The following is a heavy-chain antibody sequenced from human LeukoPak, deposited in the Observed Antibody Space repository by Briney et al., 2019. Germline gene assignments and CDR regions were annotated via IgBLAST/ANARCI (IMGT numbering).Heavy chain of an antibody. J-gene: IGHJ3*02. V-gene: IGHV4-59*12. CDR1: GGSISSYY. CDR2: IYYSGST. CDR3: AREPWRIAAAGTRRAFDI. D-gene: IGHD6-13*01. Sequence: SETLSLTCTVSGGSISSYYWSWIRQPPGKGLEWIGYIYYSGSTNYNPSLKSRVTISVDTSKNQFSLKLSSVTAADTAVYYCAREPWRIAAAGTRRAFDIWGQGTMVTVSS.